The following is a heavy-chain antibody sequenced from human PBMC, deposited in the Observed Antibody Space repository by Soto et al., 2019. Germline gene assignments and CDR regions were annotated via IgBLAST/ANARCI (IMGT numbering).Heavy chain of an antibody. J-gene: IGHJ4*02. CDR2: ISAYNANT. D-gene: IGHD6-19*01. CDR1: GYTFTSYG. V-gene: IGHV1-18*01. CDR3: AREWGARSEYSSAWYEDY. Sequence: QVQLVQSGAEVKKPGASVKVSCKASGYTFTSYGISWVRQAPGQGLEWMGWISAYNANTYYAQKFQGRVTMTTDTSTNTAYMELRSLRSDDTAVYYCAREWGARSEYSSAWYEDYWGQGTLVTVSS.